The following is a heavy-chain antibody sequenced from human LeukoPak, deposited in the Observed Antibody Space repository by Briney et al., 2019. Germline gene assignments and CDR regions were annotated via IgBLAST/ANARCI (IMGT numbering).Heavy chain of an antibody. J-gene: IGHJ3*02. V-gene: IGHV4-4*07. D-gene: IGHD5-18*01. CDR2: IYTSGST. CDR1: GGSLSSYY. Sequence: SETLSLTCTVSGGSLSSYYWSWIRQPAGKGLEWMGGIYTSGSTNYNPSLKSRVTMSVDTSKNQFSLKLSSVTAADTAVYYCAREKGLWAFDIWGQGTMVTVSS. CDR3: AREKGLWAFDI.